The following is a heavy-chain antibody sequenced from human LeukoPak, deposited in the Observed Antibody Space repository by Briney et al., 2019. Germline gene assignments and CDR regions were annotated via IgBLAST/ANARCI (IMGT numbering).Heavy chain of an antibody. CDR3: AKVSFLGVVVVAATLDY. Sequence: GGSLRLSCAASGFTVSSNYMSWVRQAPGKGLEWVSAISGSGGSTYYADSVKGRFTISRDNSKNTLYLRMNSLRAEDTAVYYCAKVSFLGVVVVAATLDYWGQGTLVTVSS. CDR2: ISGSGGST. CDR1: GFTVSSNY. V-gene: IGHV3-23*01. D-gene: IGHD2-15*01. J-gene: IGHJ4*02.